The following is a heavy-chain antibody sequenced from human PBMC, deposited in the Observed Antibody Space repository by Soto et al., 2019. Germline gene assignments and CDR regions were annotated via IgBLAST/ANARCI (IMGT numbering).Heavy chain of an antibody. Sequence: PSETLSLTCTVSGGSISSYYWSWIRQPPGKGLEWIGYIYYSGSTNYNPSLKSRVTISVDTSKNQFSLKLSSVTAADTAVYYCARGLRYFDWLGERYYFDYWGQGTLVTVSS. D-gene: IGHD3-9*01. J-gene: IGHJ4*02. V-gene: IGHV4-59*01. CDR1: GGSISSYY. CDR3: ARGLRYFDWLGERYYFDY. CDR2: IYYSGST.